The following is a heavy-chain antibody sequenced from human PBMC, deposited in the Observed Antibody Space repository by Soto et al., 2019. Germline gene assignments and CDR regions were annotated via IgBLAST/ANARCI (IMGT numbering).Heavy chain of an antibody. V-gene: IGHV3-30*18. J-gene: IGHJ6*02. CDR2: ISYEGSKK. CDR3: AKDRVRGSISWLYCYYYVMDV. CDR1: GFTFRSYG. D-gene: IGHD6-13*01. Sequence: QVQLVESGGGVVQPGRSLRLSCAASGFTFRSYGMHWVRQAPGKGLEWVAVISYEGSKKYYADSVKGRYTISRDNSKNTLYQQMDSLKDEDTAVYYCAKDRVRGSISWLYCYYYVMDVWGQGTTVTVSS.